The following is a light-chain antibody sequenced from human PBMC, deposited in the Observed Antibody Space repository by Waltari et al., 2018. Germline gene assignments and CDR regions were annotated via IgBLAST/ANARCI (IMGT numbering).Light chain of an antibody. CDR3: QQYSSFST. J-gene: IGKJ2*01. CDR2: MAS. Sequence: DIQMTQSPSTLSASVGDRVTISCRASQNVGTWLAWYQQKPGKAPKLMIYMASSLESGVPSRFSGSGSATEFTLTISSLQPDDFATYYCQQYSSFSTFGQGTKV. CDR1: QNVGTW. V-gene: IGKV1-5*03.